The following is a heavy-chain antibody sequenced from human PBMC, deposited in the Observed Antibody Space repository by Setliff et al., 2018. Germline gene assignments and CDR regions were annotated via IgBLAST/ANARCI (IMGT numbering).Heavy chain of an antibody. V-gene: IGHV3-9*01. CDR2: ITGNSDRI. Sequence: GGSLRLSCAASGFTFHDYAMHWVRQAPGKGLEWVSGITGNSDRIAYADSLKGRFTISRDNTENSLYLQMNSLRAEDTGLYYCARDRGQVTVNNRYGFYYYGMDVWGQGTTVTVSS. CDR3: ARDRGQVTVNNRYGFYYYGMDV. J-gene: IGHJ6*02. D-gene: IGHD3-16*02. CDR1: GFTFHDYA.